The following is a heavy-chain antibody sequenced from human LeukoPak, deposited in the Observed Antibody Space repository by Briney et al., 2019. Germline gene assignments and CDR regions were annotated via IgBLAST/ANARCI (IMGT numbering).Heavy chain of an antibody. V-gene: IGHV4-34*01. CDR3: ARYFDY. CDR2: INHSGST. J-gene: IGHJ4*02. Sequence: SETLSLTCAVYGGSFSGYYWSWIRQPPGKGLEWIGEINHSGSTYYNPSLKSRVTISVDTSKNQFSLKLSSVTAADTAVYYCARYFDYWGQGTLVTVSS. CDR1: GGSFSGYY.